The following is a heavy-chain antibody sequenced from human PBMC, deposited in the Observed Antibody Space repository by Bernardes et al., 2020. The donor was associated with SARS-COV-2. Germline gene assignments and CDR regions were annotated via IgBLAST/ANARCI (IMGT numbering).Heavy chain of an antibody. J-gene: IGHJ3*02. CDR2: ISAYNGNT. Sequence: ASVKVSCKASGYTFTSYGISWVRQAPGQGLEWMGWISAYNGNTNYAQKLQGRVTMTTDTSTSTAYMELRSLRSDDTAVYYCARGYYYDSSGSSETFDIWGQGTMVTVSS. D-gene: IGHD3-22*01. CDR3: ARGYYYDSSGSSETFDI. CDR1: GYTFTSYG. V-gene: IGHV1-18*01.